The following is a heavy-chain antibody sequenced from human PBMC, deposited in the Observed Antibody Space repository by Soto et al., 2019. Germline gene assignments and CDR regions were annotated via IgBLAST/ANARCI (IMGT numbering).Heavy chain of an antibody. J-gene: IGHJ3*02. V-gene: IGHV3-30-3*01. Sequence: QVQLVESGGGVVQPGRSLRLSCAASGFTFSSYAMHWVRQAPGKGLEWVAVISYDGSNKYYADSVKGRFTISRDNSKNTLYLQMNSLRAEDTAVYYCARQAAAGSDALDIWGQGTMVTVSS. CDR2: ISYDGSNK. CDR1: GFTFSSYA. CDR3: ARQAAAGSDALDI. D-gene: IGHD6-13*01.